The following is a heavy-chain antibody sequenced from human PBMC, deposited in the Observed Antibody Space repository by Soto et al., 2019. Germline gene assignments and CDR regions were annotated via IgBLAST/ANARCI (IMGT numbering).Heavy chain of an antibody. D-gene: IGHD3-9*01. CDR3: ARVSFDHFVHWFDP. J-gene: IGHJ5*02. CDR2: TYFRSKWYN. Sequence: SQTLSLTCAISGDSVSSKTAAWSWIRQSPSRGLEWLGRTYFRSKWYNDYAVSVKSRIHINPDTSKNQFSLLLNSVTPEDTAVYFCARVSFDHFVHWFDPWGQGTLVTVS. CDR1: GDSVSSKTAA. V-gene: IGHV6-1*01.